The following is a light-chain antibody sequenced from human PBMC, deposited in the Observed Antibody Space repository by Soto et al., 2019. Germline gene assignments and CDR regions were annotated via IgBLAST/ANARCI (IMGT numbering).Light chain of an antibody. V-gene: IGLV2-14*01. CDR3: RSKTSSSTLV. CDR1: SSDVGGYNY. Sequence: QSVLTQPASVSGSPGQSITISCTGTSSDVGGYNYVSWYQQHPGKAPKLMIYDVSNRPSGVSNRFSGSKSGNTASLTISGLPAEDEAYYYCRSKTSSSTLVFGTGTKVTVL. CDR2: DVS. J-gene: IGLJ1*01.